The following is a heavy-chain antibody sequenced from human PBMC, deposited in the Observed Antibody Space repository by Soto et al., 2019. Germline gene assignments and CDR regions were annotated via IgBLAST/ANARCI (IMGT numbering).Heavy chain of an antibody. CDR3: ARDKRYCSSTSCRYYYYGMDV. Sequence: GGSLRLSCAASGFTFSSYSMNWVRQAPGKGLECVSSISSSSSYIYYADSVKGRFTISRDNAKNSLYLQMNSLRAEDTAVYYCARDKRYCSSTSCRYYYYGMDVWGQGTTVTVSS. D-gene: IGHD2-2*01. CDR2: ISSSSSYI. J-gene: IGHJ6*02. CDR1: GFTFSSYS. V-gene: IGHV3-21*01.